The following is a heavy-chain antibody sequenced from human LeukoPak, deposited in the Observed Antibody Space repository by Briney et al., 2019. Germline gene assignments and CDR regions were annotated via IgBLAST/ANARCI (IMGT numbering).Heavy chain of an antibody. D-gene: IGHD3-10*01. CDR3: ARGGSSFDY. CDR1: GGSISTYY. V-gene: IGHV4-59*01. Sequence: PSETLSLTCTVSGGSISTYYWSWIRQPPGKGLEWIGYIYYSGYTDYNPSLKSRVTISVDTSNNQFSLKLTSVTAADTAVYYCARGGSSFDYWGQGTLVTVSS. J-gene: IGHJ4*02. CDR2: IYYSGYT.